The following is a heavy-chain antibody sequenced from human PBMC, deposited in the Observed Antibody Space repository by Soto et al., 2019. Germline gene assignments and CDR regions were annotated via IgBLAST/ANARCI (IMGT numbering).Heavy chain of an antibody. CDR2: IDHSGST. J-gene: IGHJ4*02. Sequence: SETLSLTXAVYGGSFSGYSWSWIRQPPGKGLEWIGEIDHSGSTNYNPSLKGRVTISIDTSKKEISLKLTSMTATDTAVYYCARNDYGDYRPVYWGQGTLVTVSS. CDR3: ARNDYGDYRPVY. V-gene: IGHV4-34*01. CDR1: GGSFSGYS. D-gene: IGHD4-17*01.